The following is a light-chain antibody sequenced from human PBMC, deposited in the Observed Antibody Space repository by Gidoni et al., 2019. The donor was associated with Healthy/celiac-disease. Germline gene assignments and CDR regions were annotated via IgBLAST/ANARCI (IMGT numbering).Light chain of an antibody. CDR3: LQDYNSYT. Sequence: AIQMTQSPSSLSASVGDRVTITCRASQGIRNDLGWYQQKPGKAPKLLIYAASSLQSRVPSRFSGSGSGTDFTLTISSLQPEDFATYYCLQDYNSYTFGQGTKLEIK. CDR1: QGIRND. CDR2: AAS. J-gene: IGKJ2*01. V-gene: IGKV1-6*01.